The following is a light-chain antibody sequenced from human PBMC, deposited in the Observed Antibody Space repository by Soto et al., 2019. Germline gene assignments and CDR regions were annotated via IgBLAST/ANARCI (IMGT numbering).Light chain of an antibody. Sequence: DIQMTQSPSTLSASVGDRVTITCRASQTISSWLAWYQQKPGKAPNLLIYDASTLERGVPSRFSGSGSGTDFTLTISHLQPDDSATYYCQQYENYWTFGQGTKVDIK. CDR2: DAS. CDR3: QQYENYWT. V-gene: IGKV1-5*01. J-gene: IGKJ1*01. CDR1: QTISSW.